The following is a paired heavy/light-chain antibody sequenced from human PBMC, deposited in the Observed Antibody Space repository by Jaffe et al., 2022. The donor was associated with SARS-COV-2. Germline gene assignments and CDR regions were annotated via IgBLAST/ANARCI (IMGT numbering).Light chain of an antibody. J-gene: IGLJ1*01. CDR2: EVA. V-gene: IGLV2-23*02. Sequence: QSALTQPASVSGSPGQSITISCTGTSSDVGSYNLVSWYQQYPGKVPKLMIYEVAKRPSGVSNRFSGSKSDNTASLTISGLQAEDEADYYCCSYAGGRTYVFGTGTKVTVL. CDR1: SSDVGSYNL. CDR3: CSYAGGRTYV.
Heavy chain of an antibody. D-gene: IGHD6-19*01. Sequence: EVQLLESGGGLVQPGGSLRLSCAASGFIFSNYVMSWVRQAPGKGLEWVSSISGSAGNTYYADSVEGRLTISRDNSKNIVYLQMDSLRAEDTAIYYCVKAGDHSSGWDFDFWGQGTLVTVSS. CDR2: ISGSAGNT. J-gene: IGHJ4*02. V-gene: IGHV3-23*01. CDR1: GFIFSNYV. CDR3: VKAGDHSSGWDFDF.